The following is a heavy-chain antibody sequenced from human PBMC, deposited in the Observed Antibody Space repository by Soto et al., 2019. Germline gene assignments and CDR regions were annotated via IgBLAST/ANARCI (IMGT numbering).Heavy chain of an antibody. Sequence: ASAKVSCKASGYTFTGYYMHWVRQAPGQGLEWMGWISSYTGNTYYQHSADTEYAQKFQGRVSLTTDTSTTTAYLELRGLRSDDTAVYYCASQALAVGGGSYYGQDVWGRGTSVTVSS. CDR2: ISSYTGNTYYQHSADT. D-gene: IGHD6-19*01. CDR3: ASQALAVGGGSYYGQDV. CDR1: GYTFTGYY. J-gene: IGHJ6*02. V-gene: IGHV1-18*01.